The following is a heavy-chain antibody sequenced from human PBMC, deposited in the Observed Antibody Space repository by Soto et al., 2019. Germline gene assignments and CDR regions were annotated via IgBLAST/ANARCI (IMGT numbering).Heavy chain of an antibody. CDR3: AHKRDVARGFKY. CDR2: IYWDDDQ. Sequence: QITLKESGPTLVKPTQTLTLTCTFSGFSLSINGVAVGWIRQPPGQALEWLALIYWDDDQRYNPSLKNRLTITKDTSRNQVVLTMTNMHPVDTATYYCAHKRDVARGFKYWGQGTLVTVSS. J-gene: IGHJ4*02. V-gene: IGHV2-5*02. CDR1: GFSLSINGVA. D-gene: IGHD3-10*01.